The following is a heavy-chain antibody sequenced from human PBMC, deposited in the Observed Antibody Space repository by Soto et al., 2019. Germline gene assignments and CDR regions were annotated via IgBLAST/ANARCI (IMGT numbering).Heavy chain of an antibody. D-gene: IGHD2-15*01. V-gene: IGHV1-69*13. Sequence: SVKVSCKASGGTFSSYAISWVRQAPGQGLEWMGGIIPIFGTANYAQKFQGRVTITADESTSTAYMELSSLRSEDTAVYYCARYRGIVVVVAATRGDYYYGMDVWGQGATVTVSS. CDR2: IIPIFGTA. CDR1: GGTFSSYA. J-gene: IGHJ6*02. CDR3: ARYRGIVVVVAATRGDYYYGMDV.